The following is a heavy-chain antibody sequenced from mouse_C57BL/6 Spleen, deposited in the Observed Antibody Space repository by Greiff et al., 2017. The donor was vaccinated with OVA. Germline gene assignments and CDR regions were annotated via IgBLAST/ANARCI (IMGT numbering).Heavy chain of an antibody. CDR3: ARRPTERVYAMDY. CDR2: ISSGSSTI. J-gene: IGHJ4*01. D-gene: IGHD2-10*01. CDR1: GFTFSDYG. V-gene: IGHV5-17*01. Sequence: EVKVVESGGGLVKPGGSLKLSCAASGFTFSDYGMHWVRQAPEKGLEWVAYISSGSSTIYYADTVKGRFTISRDNTKNTLFLQMTSLRSEDTAVYYCARRPTERVYAMDYWGQGTSVTVSS.